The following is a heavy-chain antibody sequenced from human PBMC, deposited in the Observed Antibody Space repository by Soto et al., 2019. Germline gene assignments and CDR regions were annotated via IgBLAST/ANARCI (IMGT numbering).Heavy chain of an antibody. J-gene: IGHJ4*02. CDR2: ISYDGSIK. D-gene: IGHD4-17*01. V-gene: IGHV3-30-3*01. CDR3: ARADYGGDYFDY. CDR1: GFTFSSYA. Sequence: QVQLVESGGGVVQPGRSLRLSCAASGFTFSSYAMHWVRQAPGKGLEWVAVISYDGSIKYYADSVKGRFTISRDNSKNTLYLQMNSLRAEDTAVYYCARADYGGDYFDYWGQGTLVTVSS.